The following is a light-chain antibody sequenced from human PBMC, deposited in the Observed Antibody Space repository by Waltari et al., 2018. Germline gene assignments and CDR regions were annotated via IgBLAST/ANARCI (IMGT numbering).Light chain of an antibody. J-gene: IGKJ5*01. Sequence: EIVMTQSPATLSVSPGERATLSCRASQSVSSNLAWYQQKPGQAPSLLIYGTSTRATGIPARFSGSGSGTEFTLTISSLQSEDFAVYYCQQYNNWPRGTFGQGTRLEIK. CDR1: QSVSSN. CDR2: GTS. V-gene: IGKV3-15*01. CDR3: QQYNNWPRGT.